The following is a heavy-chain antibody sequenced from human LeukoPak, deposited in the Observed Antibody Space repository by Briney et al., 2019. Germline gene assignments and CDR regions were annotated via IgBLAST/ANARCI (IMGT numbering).Heavy chain of an antibody. CDR1: GYTFIGHY. J-gene: IGHJ4*02. Sequence: ASVKVSCKTSGYTFIGHYMHWVRQAPGQGLEWMGWINPNSGATNYAQNFQGRVTMTRDTSISTVYTEVSRLRSDDTAVYYCARGEVGYSYGSEYYFDYWGQGTLVTVSS. D-gene: IGHD5-18*01. CDR2: INPNSGAT. CDR3: ARGEVGYSYGSEYYFDY. V-gene: IGHV1-2*02.